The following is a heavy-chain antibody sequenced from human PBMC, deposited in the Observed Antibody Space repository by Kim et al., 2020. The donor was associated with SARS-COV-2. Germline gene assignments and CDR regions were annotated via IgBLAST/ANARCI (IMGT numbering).Heavy chain of an antibody. CDR1: GFTFSSYA. D-gene: IGHD1-26*01. CDR3: ARDLYSGSSKGY. Sequence: GGSLRLFCAASGFTFSSYAMHWVRQAPGKGLEWVAVISYDGSNKYYADSVKGRFTISRDNSKNTLYLQMNSLRAEDTAVYYCARDLYSGSSKGYWGQGTLVTLTS. J-gene: IGHJ4*02. V-gene: IGHV3-30*04. CDR2: ISYDGSNK.